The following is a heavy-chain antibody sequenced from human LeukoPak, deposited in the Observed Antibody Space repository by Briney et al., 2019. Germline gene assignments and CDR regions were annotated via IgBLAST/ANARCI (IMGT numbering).Heavy chain of an antibody. CDR1: GYTFTSYA. CDR2: INTITGNP. CDR3: ARGAKDSSGYHPTYAFDI. V-gene: IGHV7-4-1*02. Sequence: ASVKVSCKASGYTFTSYAMNWVRQAPGQGLEWMGWINTITGNPTYAQGFTGQFVFSLDTSVSTAYLQISTVKGEDTAVYYCARGAKDSSGYHPTYAFDIWGQGTMVTVSS. D-gene: IGHD3-22*01. J-gene: IGHJ3*02.